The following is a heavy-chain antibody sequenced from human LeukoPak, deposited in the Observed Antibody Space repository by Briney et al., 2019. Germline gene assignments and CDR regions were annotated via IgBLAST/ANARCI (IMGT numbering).Heavy chain of an antibody. Sequence: GGSLRLSCAASGFTVSTTYMSWVRQAPGKGLEWVSLIYSGVTTYYADSVKGRFTISRDNSKNTLYLQMHSLRAEDTAVYYCARVCLYYYMDVWGRGTTVTVSS. V-gene: IGHV3-53*01. J-gene: IGHJ6*03. CDR3: ARVCLYYYMDV. CDR2: IYSGVTT. CDR1: GFTVSTTY. D-gene: IGHD3-16*01.